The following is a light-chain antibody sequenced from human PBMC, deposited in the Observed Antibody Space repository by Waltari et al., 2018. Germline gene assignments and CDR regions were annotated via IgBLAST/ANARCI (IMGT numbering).Light chain of an antibody. CDR1: RNLLYSPNNKDF. Sequence: DIVMTQSPDSLVVSLGESATINCKSSRNLLYSPNNKDFLAWYQQKPGQPPKLLIYWASTRESGVPDRFTGSGSGTDFSLTISSLQAEDVAVYYCQQYYDTPYTFGQGTKLEIK. CDR3: QQYYDTPYT. V-gene: IGKV4-1*01. CDR2: WAS. J-gene: IGKJ2*01.